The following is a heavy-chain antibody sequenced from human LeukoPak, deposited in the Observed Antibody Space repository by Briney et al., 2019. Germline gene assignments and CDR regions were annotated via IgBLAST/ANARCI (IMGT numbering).Heavy chain of an antibody. J-gene: IGHJ4*02. CDR2: VSGSGSST. V-gene: IGHV3-23*01. Sequence: GGSLRLSCAASGFTFSSYAMSWVRQAPGKGLEWVSGVSGSGSSTYYTDSEKGRFTISRDNSKDTLYPQMNSLRAEDTAVYYCAKDSYFGETDYWGQGTLVTVSS. CDR1: GFTFSSYA. D-gene: IGHD3-10*01. CDR3: AKDSYFGETDY.